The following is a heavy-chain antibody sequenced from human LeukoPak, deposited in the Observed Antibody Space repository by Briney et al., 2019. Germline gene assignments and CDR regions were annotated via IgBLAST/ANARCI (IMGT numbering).Heavy chain of an antibody. CDR1: GFTFSSYA. D-gene: IGHD6-13*01. J-gene: IGHJ4*02. V-gene: IGHV3-30-3*01. CDR2: ISYDGSNK. CDR3: ARGGIAAAGTPPYDY. Sequence: GGSLRLSCAASGFTFSSYAMHWVRQAPGKGLEWVAVISYDGSNKYYADSVKGRFTISRDNSKNTLYLQMNSLRAEDTAVYYCARGGIAAAGTPPYDYWGQGTLVTVSS.